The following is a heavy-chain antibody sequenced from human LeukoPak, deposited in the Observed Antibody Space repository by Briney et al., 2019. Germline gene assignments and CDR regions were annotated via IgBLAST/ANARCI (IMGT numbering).Heavy chain of an antibody. CDR2: ISYDGSNK. V-gene: IGHV3-30*03. D-gene: IGHD2-15*01. J-gene: IGHJ6*03. CDR1: GFTFSSYG. CDR3: ATAYCSGGSCPLDYYYYYYMDV. Sequence: GGSLRLSCAASGFTFSSYGMHWVRQAPGKGLEWVAVISYDGSNKYYADSVKGRFTISRDNSKNTLYLQMNSLRAEDTAVYYCATAYCSGGSCPLDYYYYYYMDVWGKGTTVTVSS.